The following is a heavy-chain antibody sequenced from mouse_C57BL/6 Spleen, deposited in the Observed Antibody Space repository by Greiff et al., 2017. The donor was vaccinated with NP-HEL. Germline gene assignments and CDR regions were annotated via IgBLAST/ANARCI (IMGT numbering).Heavy chain of an antibody. J-gene: IGHJ1*03. Sequence: EVKLMESGGGLVKPGGSLKLSCAASGFTFSDYGMHWVRQAPEKGLEWVAYISSGSSTIYYADTVKGRFTISRDNAKNTLFLQMTSLRSEDTAMYCCARPRGYFDVWGTGTTVTVSS. V-gene: IGHV5-17*01. CDR3: ARPRGYFDV. CDR1: GFTFSDYG. CDR2: ISSGSSTI.